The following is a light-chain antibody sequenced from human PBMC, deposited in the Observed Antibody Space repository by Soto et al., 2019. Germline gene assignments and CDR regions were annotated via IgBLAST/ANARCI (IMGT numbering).Light chain of an antibody. CDR1: QSVSSN. Sequence: IVMTQSPATLSVSPGERATLSCRASQSVSSNLVWYQQKPGQAPRLLIYGASTRATGIPVRFSGSGSGTEFTLTISSLQSEDFAVYYCQQYNNWPRTFGQGTKVDIK. CDR3: QQYNNWPRT. V-gene: IGKV3-15*01. J-gene: IGKJ1*01. CDR2: GAS.